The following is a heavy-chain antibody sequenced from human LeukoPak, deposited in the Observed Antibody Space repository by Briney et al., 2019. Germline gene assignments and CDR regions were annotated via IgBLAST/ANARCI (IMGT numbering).Heavy chain of an antibody. CDR2: IRYDGSNK. Sequence: GGSLRLSCVASGFTFSSHGMHWVRQAPGKGLEWVAFIRYDGSNKYYADSVKGRFTISRDNSKNTLYLQMNSLRAEDTAVYYCARMNYVSSGWGAPFDYWGQGTLVTVSS. V-gene: IGHV3-30*02. D-gene: IGHD1-7*01. CDR3: ARMNYVSSGWGAPFDY. CDR1: GFTFSSHG. J-gene: IGHJ4*02.